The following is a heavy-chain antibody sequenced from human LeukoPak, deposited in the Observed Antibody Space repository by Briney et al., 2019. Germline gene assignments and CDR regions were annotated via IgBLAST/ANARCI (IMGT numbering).Heavy chain of an antibody. CDR2: INPNSGGT. CDR1: GYTFTCYY. CDR3: ARDQYCGGDCYSTFDY. D-gene: IGHD2-21*01. J-gene: IGHJ4*02. V-gene: IGHV1-2*02. Sequence: ASVKVSCKSSGYTFTCYYMHWVRQAPGQGRELMGLINPNSGGTNYAQKFQGRVTMTRDTSISTAYMELSRLRSDDTAVYYCARDQYCGGDCYSTFDYWGQGTLVTVSS.